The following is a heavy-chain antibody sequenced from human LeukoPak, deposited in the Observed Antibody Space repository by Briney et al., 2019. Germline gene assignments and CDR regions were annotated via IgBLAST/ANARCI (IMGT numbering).Heavy chain of an antibody. D-gene: IGHD3-9*01. CDR2: IRTNSGNP. V-gene: IGHV7-4-1*02. J-gene: IGHJ5*02. CDR1: GYTSTDYF. CDR3: ARGRGYTIFADGHWLDP. Sequence: ASVKVSCKASGYTSTDYFMNWVRQAPGQGLEWMGWIRTNSGNPTYAQGFTGRFVFSLDTSVSTAYLQISSLKAEDTAIYYCARGRGYTIFADGHWLDPWGQGSLVTVSS.